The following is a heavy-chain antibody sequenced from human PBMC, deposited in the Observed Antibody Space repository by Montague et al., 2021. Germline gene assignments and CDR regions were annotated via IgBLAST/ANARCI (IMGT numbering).Heavy chain of an antibody. CDR1: GAYISNYN. V-gene: IGHV4-59*08. CDR3: ARVDCDGDCYTFDP. CDR2: IYYSANT. Sequence: SETLSLTCTVSGAYISNYNWFWIRQPPGKGLEWIGSIYYSANTYYNPSLKSRLSISVDTTKNQFSLRLKSVTAADTAVYHCARVDCDGDCYTFDPWGQGTLVTVSS. D-gene: IGHD2-21*02. J-gene: IGHJ5*02.